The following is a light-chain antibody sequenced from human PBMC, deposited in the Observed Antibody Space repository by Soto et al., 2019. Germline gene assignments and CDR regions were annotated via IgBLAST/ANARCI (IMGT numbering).Light chain of an antibody. CDR3: QQSSNWPYT. Sequence: EIVLTQSPATLSLSPGERATLSCRASQSVYSNLVWYQQKPGQAPRLLIYDASKMATGIPARFIGSGSGTDFTLTISSLEPEDFAIYYCQQSSNWPYTVGQGTRLEIK. CDR2: DAS. CDR1: QSVYSN. J-gene: IGKJ2*01. V-gene: IGKV3-11*01.